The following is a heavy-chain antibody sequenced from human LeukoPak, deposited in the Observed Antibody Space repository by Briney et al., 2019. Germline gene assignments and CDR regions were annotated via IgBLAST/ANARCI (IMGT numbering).Heavy chain of an antibody. CDR2: ISGYNGNT. CDR3: ARDRGSVRPHAAFDI. V-gene: IGHV1-18*01. CDR1: GYTFNKYG. J-gene: IGHJ3*02. D-gene: IGHD3-10*01. Sequence: GASVKVSCTASGYTFNKYGLSWVRQAPGQGLEWMGWISGYNGNTNYAQKLQDRVTMNTDTSTSTAYMELRSLRSDDTAVYYCARDRGSVRPHAAFDISGQGTMVTVSS.